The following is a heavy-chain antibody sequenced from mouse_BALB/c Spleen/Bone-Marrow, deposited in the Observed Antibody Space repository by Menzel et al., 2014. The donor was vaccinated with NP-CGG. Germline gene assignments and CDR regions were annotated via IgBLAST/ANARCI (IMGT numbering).Heavy chain of an antibody. CDR3: ATMITDWYFDV. J-gene: IGHJ1*01. Sequence: VQLQQPGAELVKPGASVKLSCTASGFSIKDTYMHWVKQRPEQGLEWIGRVDPANGNTKYDPKSQGKATITADTSSNTAYLQLSSLTSEDTAVYYCATMITDWYFDVWGAGTTVTVSS. CDR1: GFSIKDTY. CDR2: VDPANGNT. D-gene: IGHD2-4*01. V-gene: IGHV14-3*02.